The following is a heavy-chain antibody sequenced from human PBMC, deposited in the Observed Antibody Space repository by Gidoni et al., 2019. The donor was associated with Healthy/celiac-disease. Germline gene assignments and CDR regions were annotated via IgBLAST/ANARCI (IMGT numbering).Heavy chain of an antibody. J-gene: IGHJ3*02. D-gene: IGHD3-10*01. CDR2: ISSSSSYI. V-gene: IGHV3-21*01. CDR3: ARDMGDLWCGEYTHAFDI. Sequence: EVQLVESGGGLVKPGGALSLSCAASGFAFSSHIMNWVSQVPGKGLEWVSSISSSSSYIYYADSVKGRFTISRDNAKNSLYLQMNSLRAEDTAVYYCARDMGDLWCGEYTHAFDIWGKGTMVTVSS. CDR1: GFAFSSHI.